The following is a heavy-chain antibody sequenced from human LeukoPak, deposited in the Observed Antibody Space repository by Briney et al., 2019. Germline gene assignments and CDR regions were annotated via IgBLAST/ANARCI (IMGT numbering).Heavy chain of an antibody. Sequence: SVKVSCKASGGTFSSYAISWVRQAPGQGLEWMGRIIPIFGTANYAQKFQGRVTFTTDESASTAYMELSSVRSEDTAVYYCAICSGGSCLPFDYWGQGTMVSVSS. J-gene: IGHJ4*02. CDR2: IIPIFGTA. CDR3: AICSGGSCLPFDY. V-gene: IGHV1-69*05. D-gene: IGHD2-15*01. CDR1: GGTFSSYA.